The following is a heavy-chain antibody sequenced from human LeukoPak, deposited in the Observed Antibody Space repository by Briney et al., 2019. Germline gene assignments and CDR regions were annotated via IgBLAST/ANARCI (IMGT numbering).Heavy chain of an antibody. Sequence: RAGGSLRLSCAASGFTFSSYAMHWVRQAPGKGLEWVAVISYDGSNKYYADSVKGRFTISRDNAKNSLYLQMNSLRAEDTALYYCAKDIRLGPRYYGMDVWGQGTTVTVSS. J-gene: IGHJ6*02. D-gene: IGHD1-1*01. CDR2: ISYDGSNK. CDR1: GFTFSSYA. V-gene: IGHV3-30-3*01. CDR3: AKDIRLGPRYYGMDV.